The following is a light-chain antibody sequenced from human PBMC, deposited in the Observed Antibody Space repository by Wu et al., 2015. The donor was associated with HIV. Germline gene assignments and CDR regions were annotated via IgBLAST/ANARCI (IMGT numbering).Light chain of an antibody. Sequence: AIRITQSPSSLSASTGDRVTITCRASQGISASLAWYQQKPGKAPKLLIYTASTLQSGVPSRFSGSGSGTDFTLTISRLQSEDFATYYCQHYYSYPPTFGQGTKVEIK. CDR3: QHYYSYPPT. CDR2: TAS. J-gene: IGKJ1*01. V-gene: IGKV1-8*01. CDR1: QGISAS.